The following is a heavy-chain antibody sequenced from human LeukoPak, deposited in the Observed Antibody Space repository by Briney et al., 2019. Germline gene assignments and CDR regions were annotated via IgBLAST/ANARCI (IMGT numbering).Heavy chain of an antibody. V-gene: IGHV1-2*02. J-gene: IGHJ4*02. D-gene: IGHD5-24*01. CDR2: INPNSGGT. Sequence: GASVKVSCKASGYIFTGYYIHWVRQAPGQGLEWMGWINPNSGGTNYAQKFQGRVTVTSDTSMSTAYMELSRLRSDDTAVYYCANSRDGYNTELDYWGQGTLVTVSS. CDR3: ANSRDGYNTELDY. CDR1: GYIFTGYY.